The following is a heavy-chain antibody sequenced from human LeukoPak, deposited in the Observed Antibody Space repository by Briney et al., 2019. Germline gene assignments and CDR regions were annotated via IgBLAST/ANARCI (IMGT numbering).Heavy chain of an antibody. CDR3: ARGGGYSYGGIDY. CDR2: ISSSGSII. J-gene: IGHJ4*02. V-gene: IGHV3-11*04. Sequence: GGSLRLSCAASGFTFSDYYMNWIRQAPGKGLEWVSYISSSGSIIKYADSVKGRFTISRDNAKNSLYLQMNSLRAEDTAVYYCARGGGYSYGGIDYWGQGTLVTVSS. D-gene: IGHD5-18*01. CDR1: GFTFSDYY.